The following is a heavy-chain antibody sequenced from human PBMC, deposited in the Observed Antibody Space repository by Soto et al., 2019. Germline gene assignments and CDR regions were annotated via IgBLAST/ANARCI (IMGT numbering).Heavy chain of an antibody. J-gene: IGHJ4*02. CDR1: GFTFSSYA. V-gene: IGHV3-23*01. CDR2: ISGSGGST. D-gene: IGHD3-10*01. CDR3: AKDWLAVRGEPPTD. Sequence: EVQLLESGGGLVQPGGSLRLSCAASGFTFSSYAMSWVRQAPGKGLEWVSAISGSGGSTYYADSVKGRFTISRDNSKDTLYLQMNSVRAEDTAVYYCAKDWLAVRGEPPTDWGQGTLVTVSS.